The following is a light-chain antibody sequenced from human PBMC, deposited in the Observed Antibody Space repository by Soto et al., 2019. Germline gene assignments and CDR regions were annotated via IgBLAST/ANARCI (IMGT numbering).Light chain of an antibody. CDR3: QQYNNWPPVT. CDR1: QSVSSRF. CDR2: GAS. Sequence: EIVLTQSPGTLSLSPGERATLSCRASQSVSSRFLAWYQQKPGQAPRLLMYGASSRATGIPDRFSGTGSGTEFTLTISSLQSEDFAVYYCQQYNNWPPVTFDQGTKVDIK. V-gene: IGKV3-20*01. J-gene: IGKJ1*01.